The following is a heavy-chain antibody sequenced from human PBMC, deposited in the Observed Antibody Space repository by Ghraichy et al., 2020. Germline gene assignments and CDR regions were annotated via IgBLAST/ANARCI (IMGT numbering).Heavy chain of an antibody. Sequence: GGSLRLSCAASGFTFSSYGMHWVRQAPGKGLEWVAFIRYDGSNKYYADSVKGRFTISRDNSKNTLYLQMNSLRAEDTAVYYCAKDLAVVGFSETARPAGMDVWGQGTTVTVSS. J-gene: IGHJ6*02. CDR1: GFTFSSYG. V-gene: IGHV3-30*02. CDR2: IRYDGSNK. CDR3: AKDLAVVGFSETARPAGMDV. D-gene: IGHD6-6*01.